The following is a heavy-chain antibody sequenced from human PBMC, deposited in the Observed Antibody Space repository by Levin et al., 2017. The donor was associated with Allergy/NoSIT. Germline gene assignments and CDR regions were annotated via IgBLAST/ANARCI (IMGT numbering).Heavy chain of an antibody. D-gene: IGHD2-8*01. Sequence: SETLSLTCTVSGYSIKSYYWSWIRQHPGKGLEWIGYIHYSGSTDSNPSLRSRVAMSVDTSKNQFSLRLSSVTAADTAVYYCARCIGNFYYYGLDVWGQGTTVTVSS. CDR3: ARCIGNFYYYGLDV. CDR1: GYSIKSYY. CDR2: IHYSGST. V-gene: IGHV4-59*01. J-gene: IGHJ6*02.